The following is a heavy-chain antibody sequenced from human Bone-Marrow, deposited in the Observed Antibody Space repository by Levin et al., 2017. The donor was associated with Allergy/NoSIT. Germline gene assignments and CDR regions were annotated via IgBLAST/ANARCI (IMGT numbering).Heavy chain of an antibody. CDR3: AVVGGNSAAFFH. Sequence: PSETLSLTCAVSHASISSTNWWSWVRQPPGKGLEWIGEIYHSGSANYNPSLKSRVTMSVDRSKNEFSLNLTSVTAADTAVYFCAVVGGNSAAFFHWGQGTLVTVSS. CDR2: IYHSGSA. V-gene: IGHV4-4*02. D-gene: IGHD4-23*01. J-gene: IGHJ4*02. CDR1: HASISSTNW.